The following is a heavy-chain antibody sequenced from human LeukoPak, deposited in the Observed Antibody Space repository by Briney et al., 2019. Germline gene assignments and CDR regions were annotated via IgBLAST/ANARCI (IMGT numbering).Heavy chain of an antibody. CDR3: ARDKIVGPTTLDY. CDR1: GFAFNTYS. D-gene: IGHD1-26*01. V-gene: IGHV3-48*01. Sequence: GESLRLSCAASGFAFNTYSMNWVRQAPGKGLEWVSSISSSTTTIYYADSVRGRFTISRDNAKNSLYLQMNSLRADDTAIYYCARDKIVGPTTLDYWGQGTLVTVSS. CDR2: ISSSTTTI. J-gene: IGHJ4*02.